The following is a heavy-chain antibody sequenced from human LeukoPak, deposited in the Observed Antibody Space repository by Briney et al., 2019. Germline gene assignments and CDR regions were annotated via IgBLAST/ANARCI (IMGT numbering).Heavy chain of an antibody. CDR1: GFTFTNYA. J-gene: IGHJ3*02. V-gene: IGHV3-23*01. CDR3: AKGGGAGAFDI. D-gene: IGHD3-3*01. CDR2: ISNIGGGT. Sequence: GRSLRLSCAASGFTFTNYAMSWVRQAPGKGLEWVSSISNIGGGTYYADSVKSRFTISRDNSKNTLYLQMNSLRAEDTAEYYCAKGGGAGAFDIWGQGTMVTVSS.